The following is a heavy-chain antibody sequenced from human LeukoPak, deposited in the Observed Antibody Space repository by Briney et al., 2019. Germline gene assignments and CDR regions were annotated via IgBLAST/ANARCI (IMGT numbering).Heavy chain of an antibody. CDR2: IWHDGSNK. J-gene: IGHJ4*02. V-gene: IGHV3-33*01. D-gene: IGHD5-18*01. CDR3: TTYRSGHY. CDR1: GFTFSTYV. Sequence: GRSLRLSCAASGFTFSTYVIHWVRQAPGKGLEWVALIWHDGSNKYYGDSVKDRFTISRDNSKNTLYLQMDSLRAEDTAVYYCTTYRSGHYWGPGTLVTVSS.